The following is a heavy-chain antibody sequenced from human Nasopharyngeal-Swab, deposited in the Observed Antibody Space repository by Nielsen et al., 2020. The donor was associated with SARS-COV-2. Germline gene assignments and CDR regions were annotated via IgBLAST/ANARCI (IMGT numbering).Heavy chain of an antibody. J-gene: IGHJ6*03. CDR2: INHSGST. Sequence: GSLRLSCAVYGGSFSAYYWGWIRQPPGKGLEWIAEINHSGSTNYNPSLKSRVTLSVDTSMNQFSLELRSVTAADTSVYYCARGLSGVVPAPILGLGPYYYFYYMDVWGKGTTVTVSS. CDR1: GGSFSAYY. V-gene: IGHV4-34*01. CDR3: ARGLSGVVPAPILGLGPYYYFYYMDV. D-gene: IGHD2-2*01.